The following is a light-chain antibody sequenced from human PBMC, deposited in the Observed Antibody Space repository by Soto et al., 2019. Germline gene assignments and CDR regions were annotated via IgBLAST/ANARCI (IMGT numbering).Light chain of an antibody. V-gene: IGKV3-15*01. CDR1: QSVSSN. CDR2: GAS. CDR3: QQYNKGRGT. Sequence: EIVMTQSPATLSVSPGERATLSCRASQSVSSNLAWYQQKPGQAPRLLIYGASTRATGIPARFSGSGSGTEFTLTISSLQSEDFAVYYCQQYNKGRGTFCQGTKVEIK. J-gene: IGKJ1*01.